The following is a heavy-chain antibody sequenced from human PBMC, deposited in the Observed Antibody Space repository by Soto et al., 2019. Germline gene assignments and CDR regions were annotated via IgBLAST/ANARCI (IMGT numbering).Heavy chain of an antibody. J-gene: IGHJ4*02. CDR2: ISAYNGNT. CDR1: GYTFTSYG. Sequence: VASVKVSCKASGYTFTSYGISWVRQAPGQGLEWMGWISAYNGNTNYAQKLQGRVTMTTDTSTSTAYMELRSLRSDDTAVYYCARVFIEDSSSSNDYWGQGTLVTVSS. D-gene: IGHD6-6*01. CDR3: ARVFIEDSSSSNDY. V-gene: IGHV1-18*01.